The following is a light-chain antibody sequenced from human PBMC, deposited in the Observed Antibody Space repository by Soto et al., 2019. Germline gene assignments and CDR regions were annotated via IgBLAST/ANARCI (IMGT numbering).Light chain of an antibody. CDR3: QQYYGFPLT. CDR1: QNILYFSSNKHF. CDR2: WAS. Sequence: DIVMTQSPDSLTVSLGERATINCKSSQNILYFSSNKHFLGWYQQKPGLPPKVLINWASTREIGVPDRFSGSGSGTDFTLTISNLQAEDVAVYYWQQYYGFPLTFGGGTKVEI. V-gene: IGKV4-1*01. J-gene: IGKJ4*01.